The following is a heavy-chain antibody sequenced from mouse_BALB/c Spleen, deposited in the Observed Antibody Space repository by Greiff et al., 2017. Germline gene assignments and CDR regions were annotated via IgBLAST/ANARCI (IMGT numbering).Heavy chain of an antibody. D-gene: IGHD1-1*01. J-gene: IGHJ3*01. CDR2: ISSGSSTI. CDR3: ASSGGPRYYGSRESPFAY. V-gene: IGHV5-17*02. CDR1: GFTFSSFG. Sequence: EVKLVESGGGLVQPGGSRKLSCAASGFTFSSFGMHWVRQAPEKGLEWVAYISSGSSTIYYADTVKGRFTISRDNPKNTLFLQMTSLRSEDTAMYYCASSGGPRYYGSRESPFAYWGQGTLVTVSA.